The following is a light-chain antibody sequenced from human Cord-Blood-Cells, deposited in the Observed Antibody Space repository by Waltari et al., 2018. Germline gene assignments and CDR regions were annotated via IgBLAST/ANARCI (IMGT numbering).Light chain of an antibody. Sequence: QSALTQPRSVSGSPGQSVTISCTGTSSDAGGYNYVSWYQQHPGKAPNLMIYDVSKRPSGVPDRFSGSKSGNAASLTISGLQAEDEADYYCCSYAGSYTWVFGGGTKLTVL. CDR1: SSDAGGYNY. CDR3: CSYAGSYTWV. J-gene: IGLJ3*02. CDR2: DVS. V-gene: IGLV2-11*01.